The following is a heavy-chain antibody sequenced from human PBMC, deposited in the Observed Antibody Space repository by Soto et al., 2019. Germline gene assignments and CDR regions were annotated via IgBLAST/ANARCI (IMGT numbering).Heavy chain of an antibody. CDR1: GFTFSSYS. J-gene: IGHJ3*02. Sequence: PGGSLSLSCAASGFTFSSYSMNWVRQAPGKGLEWVSYISSSSSTIYYADSVKGRFTISRDNAKNSLYLQMNSLRAEDTAVYYCARGPSHYPIWGQGTMVTVSS. D-gene: IGHD3-10*01. CDR2: ISSSSSTI. V-gene: IGHV3-48*01. CDR3: ARGPSHYPI.